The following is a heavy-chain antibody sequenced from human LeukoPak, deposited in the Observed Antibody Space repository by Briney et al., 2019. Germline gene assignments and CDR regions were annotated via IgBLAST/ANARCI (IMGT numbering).Heavy chain of an antibody. Sequence: PGGSLRLSCAASGFTFSSYWVQWVRQAPGKGLEWVANIKQDGSEKYYADSVKGRFIISRDNAKNALYLQMNSLRAEDTAVYYCARDNLNRGSYYSDYWGQGTLVTVSS. CDR2: IKQDGSEK. CDR1: GFTFSSYW. V-gene: IGHV3-7*01. J-gene: IGHJ4*02. CDR3: ARDNLNRGSYYSDY. D-gene: IGHD1-14*01.